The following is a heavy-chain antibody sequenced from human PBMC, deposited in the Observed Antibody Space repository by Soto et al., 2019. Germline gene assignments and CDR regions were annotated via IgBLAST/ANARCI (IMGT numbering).Heavy chain of an antibody. Sequence: QTLXLRCVMCWYIFSINNAALHCIRQSPSRGLEWLGRTYYRSMWFNDYALSFKSRITIEPETYKNQFSLQLDSVAPEDTAVYYCAREEESITIFGATMESWGQGTLVTVSS. CDR1: WYIFSINNAA. D-gene: IGHD3-3*01. V-gene: IGHV6-1*01. J-gene: IGHJ5*02. CDR2: TYYRSMWFN. CDR3: AREEESITIFGATMES.